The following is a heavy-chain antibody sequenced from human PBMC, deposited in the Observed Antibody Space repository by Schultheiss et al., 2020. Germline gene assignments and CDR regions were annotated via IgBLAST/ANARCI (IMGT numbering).Heavy chain of an antibody. CDR2: IDPSDSYT. D-gene: IGHD4-17*01. CDR1: GYSFTSYW. V-gene: IGHV5-10-1*04. Sequence: GGSLRLSCKGSGYSFTSYWIGWVRQMPGKGLEWMGRIDPSDSYTKYSPSFQGQVTISADKSISTAYLQWSSLKASDTAMYYCARLYGDYYYYGMDVWGQGTTVTVSS. CDR3: ARLYGDYYYYGMDV. J-gene: IGHJ6*02.